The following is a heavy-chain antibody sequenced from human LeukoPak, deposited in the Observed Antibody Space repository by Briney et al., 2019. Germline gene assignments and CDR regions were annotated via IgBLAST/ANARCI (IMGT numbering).Heavy chain of an antibody. Sequence: SQTLSLTCTVSGGSISSGDYYWSWIRQPPGKGLEWIGYIDYSGSTYYNPSLKSRVTISVDTSKKQFSLKLNSVAAADTAVYYCARALENYYGSGTYPDYWGQGTLVTVSS. D-gene: IGHD3-10*01. V-gene: IGHV4-30-4*01. CDR1: GGSISSGDYY. J-gene: IGHJ4*02. CDR3: ARALENYYGSGTYPDY. CDR2: IDYSGST.